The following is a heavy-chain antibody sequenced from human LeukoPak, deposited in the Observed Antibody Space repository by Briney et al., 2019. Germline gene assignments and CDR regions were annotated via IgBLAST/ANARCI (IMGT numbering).Heavy chain of an antibody. V-gene: IGHV3-23*01. CDR2: IIYSGGAT. D-gene: IGHD3-22*01. Sequence: PGGSLRRSCAASGFTFIRSAMTWVRQGPGTGLEFVASIIYSGGATYYADSVKGRFTISRDNSKNTLYLQMNSLRAEDTALYYCAKDGLYYDGSEHVYYFDSWGQGTLVTVSS. CDR1: GFTFIRSA. J-gene: IGHJ4*02. CDR3: AKDGLYYDGSEHVYYFDS.